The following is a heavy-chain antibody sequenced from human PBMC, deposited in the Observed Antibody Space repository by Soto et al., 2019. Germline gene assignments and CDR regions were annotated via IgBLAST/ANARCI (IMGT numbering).Heavy chain of an antibody. CDR1: GYSFINYG. CDR2: ISAIDGNT. D-gene: IGHD3-16*01. CDR3: GRGNPGGYFDY. V-gene: IGHV1-18*01. J-gene: IGHJ4*02. Sequence: ASVKVSCKTSGYSFINYGISWVRQAPGQGLEWMGWISAIDGNTDYAQNLQDRVIMTRDTSTNTAYMELTSLRSDGTAVYYCGRGNPGGYFDYWGQGTLVTVSS.